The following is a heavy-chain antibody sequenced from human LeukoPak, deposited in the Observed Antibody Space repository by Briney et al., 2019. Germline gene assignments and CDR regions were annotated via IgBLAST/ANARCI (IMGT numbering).Heavy chain of an antibody. V-gene: IGHV1-69*01. J-gene: IGHJ6*04. CDR2: IIPIFGTA. CDR1: RGTLSRYA. Sequence: SSVTVSCLASRGTLSRYAMSWVRQAPGQGLERMGGIIPIFGTANYAQKFQGRVTITADESTSTAYMELSSLRSEDTAEYYGARSYGRLYYYYGMDVWGKGTTVTVSS. CDR3: ARSYGRLYYYYGMDV. D-gene: IGHD4-17*01.